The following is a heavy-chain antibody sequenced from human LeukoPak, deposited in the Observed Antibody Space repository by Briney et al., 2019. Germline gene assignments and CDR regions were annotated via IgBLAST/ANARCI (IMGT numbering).Heavy chain of an antibody. V-gene: IGHV3-23*01. CDR3: AKESGFRASPCDC. Sequence: PGGSLRLSCAASGFTFSNYGMTWVRQASGKGLEWVSAISGSGDSTSYADSVKGRFTISRDKSKNTVYLQMNSLRAEDTAAYYCAKESGFRASPCDCWGQGTLVTVSP. CDR1: GFTFSNYG. D-gene: IGHD3-10*01. J-gene: IGHJ4*02. CDR2: ISGSGDST.